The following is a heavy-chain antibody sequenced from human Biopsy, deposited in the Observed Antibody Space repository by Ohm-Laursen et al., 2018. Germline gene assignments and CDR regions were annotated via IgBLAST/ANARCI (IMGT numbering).Heavy chain of an antibody. CDR1: GGSISGYH. D-gene: IGHD2-2*01. Sequence: SQTLSLTCTVSGGSISGYHWSWIRKSPGKGLELLAYISYTGGITSNPSLNGRATMSHDTSKNQFSLRLIYVTAADTAVYYWARMPHFDYWGQGILVTVSS. J-gene: IGHJ4*02. CDR3: ARMPHFDY. CDR2: ISYTGGI. V-gene: IGHV4-59*01.